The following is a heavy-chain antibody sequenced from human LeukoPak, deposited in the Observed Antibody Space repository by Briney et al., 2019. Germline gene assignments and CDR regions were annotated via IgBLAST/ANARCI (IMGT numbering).Heavy chain of an antibody. Sequence: GSLRLSCAASGFTFSSYAMSWVRQPPGKGLEWIGEINHSGSTNYNPSLKSRVTISVDTSKNQFSLKLSSVTAADTAVYYCARGEDTATLYYFDYWGQGTLVTVSS. J-gene: IGHJ4*02. V-gene: IGHV4-34*01. CDR3: ARGEDTATLYYFDY. CDR1: GFTFSSYA. D-gene: IGHD5-18*01. CDR2: INHSGST.